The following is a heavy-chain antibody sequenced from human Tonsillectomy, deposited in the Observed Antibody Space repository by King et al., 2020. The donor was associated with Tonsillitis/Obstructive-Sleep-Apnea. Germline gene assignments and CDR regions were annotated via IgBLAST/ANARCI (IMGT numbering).Heavy chain of an antibody. CDR2: RCWEDDN. D-gene: IGHD5-12*01. CDR3: AHRRGYSGYPDAFDI. Sequence: TLKESGPTLVKPTQTLTLTCTFSGFSLSTRGVGGGWIRQPPGKALECLALRCWEDDNRYSPSLKSRRTITKDTSKNHVVLTMTTMDPVDTATYFCAHRRGYSGYPDAFDIWGQGTMVTVSS. V-gene: IGHV2-5*02. J-gene: IGHJ3*02. CDR1: GFSLSTRGVG.